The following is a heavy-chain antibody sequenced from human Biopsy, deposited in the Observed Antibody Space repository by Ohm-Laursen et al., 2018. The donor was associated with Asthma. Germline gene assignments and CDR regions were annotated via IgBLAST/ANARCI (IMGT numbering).Heavy chain of an antibody. CDR2: VFHTGST. J-gene: IGHJ5*02. CDR1: GGSIRSHD. Sequence: SETLSLTCPVSGGSIRSHDWTWIRLPPGKGLEYIGDVFHTGSTNYNPSLKSRVTMSLDTSKNQFSLRLTSVTPADTAVYYCARLADCSGGACYSYGWFGPWGQGTRVTVSS. V-gene: IGHV4-59*11. CDR3: ARLADCSGGACYSYGWFGP. D-gene: IGHD2-15*01.